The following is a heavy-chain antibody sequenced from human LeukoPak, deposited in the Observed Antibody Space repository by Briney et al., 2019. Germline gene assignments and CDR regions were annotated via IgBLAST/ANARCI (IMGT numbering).Heavy chain of an antibody. J-gene: IGHJ4*02. D-gene: IGHD2-21*01. V-gene: IGHV4-34*01. CDR1: GGSFSGDY. CDR3: ARSSIVVVIASPYYFDY. Sequence: PSETLSLTCAVYGGSFSGDYWSWIRQPPGKGLEWIGEINHSGSTNYNPSLKSRVTISVDTSKNQFSLKLSSVTAADTAVYYCARSSIVVVIASPYYFDYWGQGTLVTVSS. CDR2: INHSGST.